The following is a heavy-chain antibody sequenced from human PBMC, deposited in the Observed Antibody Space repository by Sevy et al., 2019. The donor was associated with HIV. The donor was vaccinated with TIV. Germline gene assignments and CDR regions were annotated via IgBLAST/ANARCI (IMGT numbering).Heavy chain of an antibody. J-gene: IGHJ5*02. CDR3: ASHVKYLTGPRFLEWFTWFDP. D-gene: IGHD3-3*01. Sequence: SETLSLTCTVSGGSISSSSYYWGWIRQPPGKGLEWIGSIYYSGSTYYNPSLKSRVTISVDTSKNQFSLKLSSVTAADTAVYYCASHVKYLTGPRFLEWFTWFDPWGQGTLVTVSS. CDR1: GGSISSSSYY. V-gene: IGHV4-39*01. CDR2: IYYSGST.